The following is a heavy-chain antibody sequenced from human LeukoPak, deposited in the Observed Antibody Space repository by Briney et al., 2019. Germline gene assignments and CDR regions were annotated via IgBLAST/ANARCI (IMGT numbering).Heavy chain of an antibody. D-gene: IGHD3-22*01. V-gene: IGHV1-69*13. CDR1: GGTFSSYA. Sequence: SVKVSCKASGGTFSSYAISWVRQAPGQGLEWMGGIIPIFGTANYAQKFQGRVTIAADESASTAYMELSSLRSEDTAVYYCARTAYYYDSSGYSSNFDYWGQGTLVTVSS. J-gene: IGHJ4*02. CDR3: ARTAYYYDSSGYSSNFDY. CDR2: IIPIFGTA.